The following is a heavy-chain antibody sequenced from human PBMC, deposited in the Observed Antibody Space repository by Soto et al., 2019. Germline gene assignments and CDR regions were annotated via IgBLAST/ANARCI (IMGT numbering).Heavy chain of an antibody. D-gene: IGHD3-16*01. CDR3: AIAYDHRRVGYAEF. CDR1: GFTFDDYP. V-gene: IGHV3-9*01. CDR2: ISWNSGSI. J-gene: IGHJ4*02. Sequence: EVQLLESGGGLVQPGRSLRLSCAASGFTFDDYPMHWVRQAPGKGLEWVSGISWNSGSIGYADSVKGRFTISRDNAKNHLYLQMDSLRAEDTGLYYCAIAYDHRRVGYAEFWGQGRLVTVSS.